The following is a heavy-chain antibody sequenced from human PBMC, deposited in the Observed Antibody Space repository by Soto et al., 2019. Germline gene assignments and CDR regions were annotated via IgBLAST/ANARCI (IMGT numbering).Heavy chain of an antibody. V-gene: IGHV4-34*01. CDR1: GESFNTYY. CDR3: ARGGGLRDGMDV. D-gene: IGHD6-25*01. Sequence: QVQLQQWGAGLLKPSETLSLTCSVYGESFNTYYWSWIRQPPGKGLEWIGEINQSGSTNYNPSLKSRVTTSVDTSNNRFSLRLSSLTAADTAVYFCARGGGLRDGMDVWGQGTTVSVSS. CDR2: INQSGST. J-gene: IGHJ6*02.